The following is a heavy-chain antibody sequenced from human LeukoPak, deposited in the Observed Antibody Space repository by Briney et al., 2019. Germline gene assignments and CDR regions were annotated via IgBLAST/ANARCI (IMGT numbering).Heavy chain of an antibody. V-gene: IGHV3-53*01. CDR2: LYSGGSP. J-gene: IGHJ4*02. Sequence: GGSLRLSCAASGFTVSSNYMNWVRQAPGKGLEWVSVLYSGGSPYYADSVKGRFTISRDNSKNTLYLQMNCLRAEDTAMYYCVRDAIVGFFDYWGQGTLVTVSS. CDR1: GFTVSSNY. D-gene: IGHD2-15*01. CDR3: VRDAIVGFFDY.